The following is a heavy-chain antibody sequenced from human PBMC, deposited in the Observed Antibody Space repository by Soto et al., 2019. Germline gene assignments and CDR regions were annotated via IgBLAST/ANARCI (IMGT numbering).Heavy chain of an antibody. CDR3: ARDRGGSWNYGSHFDY. V-gene: IGHV4-59*01. Sequence: SQTLSLTCTVSGGSISSYYWSWIRQPPGKGLEWIGYIYYSGSTNYNPSLKSRVTISVDTSKNQFSLKLSSVTAADTAVYYCARDRGGSWNYGSHFDYWGQGTLVTVSS. D-gene: IGHD1-7*01. CDR1: GGSISSYY. CDR2: IYYSGST. J-gene: IGHJ4*02.